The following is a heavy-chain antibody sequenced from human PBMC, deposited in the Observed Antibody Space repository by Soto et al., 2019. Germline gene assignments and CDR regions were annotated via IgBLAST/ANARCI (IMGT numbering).Heavy chain of an antibody. D-gene: IGHD4-4*01. CDR1: GFTFSNSG. J-gene: IGHJ6*02. CDR2: IGPSGNT. CDR3: AKLLHNSYYNVMDV. V-gene: IGHV3-23*01. Sequence: GGSLRLSCAASGFTFSNSGMRWVRQAPGQWLEWVSSIGPSGNTYYSDAVKGRFTISRDISKNTLFLQMDSLRAEDTATYYCAKLLHNSYYNVMDVWGQGXTVTVYS.